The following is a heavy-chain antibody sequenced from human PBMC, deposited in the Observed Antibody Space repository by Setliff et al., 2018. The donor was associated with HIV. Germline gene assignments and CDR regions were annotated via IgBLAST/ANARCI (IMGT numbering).Heavy chain of an antibody. V-gene: IGHV4-59*11. Sequence: SETLSLTCTVSGGSISSHYWSWIRQPPGKGLEWIGSIYYNGITNYNPSLRSRVTVSVDTSKNQFSLKMSSVTAADTAVYYCSNWNTTVDADSWGQGTLVTVSS. CDR3: SNWNTTVDADS. CDR1: GGSISSHY. CDR2: IYYNGIT. D-gene: IGHD1-1*01. J-gene: IGHJ4*02.